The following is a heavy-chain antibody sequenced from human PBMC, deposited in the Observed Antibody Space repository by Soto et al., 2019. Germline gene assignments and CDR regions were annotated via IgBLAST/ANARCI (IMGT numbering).Heavy chain of an antibody. V-gene: IGHV4-30-4*08. D-gene: IGHD4-4*01. J-gene: IGHJ5*02. CDR1: VDDINTDYY. CDR3: SREVASKHSDSTRYHPRYDP. CDR2: IYYTGCT. Sequence: PSQTRPLTCTVSVDDINTDYYWSWIRQPPGKGLEWIGYIYYTGCTFENPSLKSRLTMSIDTSEKQFCLKLRSVTAADTTVYYRSREVASKHSDSTRYHPRYDPWGHGT.